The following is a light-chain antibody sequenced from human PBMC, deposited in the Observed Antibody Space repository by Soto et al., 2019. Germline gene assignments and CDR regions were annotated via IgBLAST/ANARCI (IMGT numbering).Light chain of an antibody. J-gene: IGKJ3*01. CDR1: QGIYNY. Sequence: DTQMTQSTSSLSASVGDRVTITCRASQGIYNYLAWYQQKTGKVTKILIYAASSLVSGVPSRFSGSGSGTDFTLTISSLLPEYVATYYCQKCNSAPFTFGPGTKVDIK. V-gene: IGKV1-27*01. CDR2: AAS. CDR3: QKCNSAPFT.